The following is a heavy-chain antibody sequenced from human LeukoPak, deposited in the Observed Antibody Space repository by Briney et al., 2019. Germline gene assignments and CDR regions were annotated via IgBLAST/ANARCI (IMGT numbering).Heavy chain of an antibody. V-gene: IGHV4-39*07. Sequence: PSETLSLTCRVSGGSISSTSYYWGWIRQPPGKGLEWIASIYHSGETFYNPSLESRVAISVDTSNNEVFLDLYSVTAADTAMYYCAETNTQDWYDPWGRGTPVTVSS. CDR1: GGSISSTSYY. CDR3: AETNTQDWYDP. D-gene: IGHD2-8*01. CDR2: IYHSGET. J-gene: IGHJ5*02.